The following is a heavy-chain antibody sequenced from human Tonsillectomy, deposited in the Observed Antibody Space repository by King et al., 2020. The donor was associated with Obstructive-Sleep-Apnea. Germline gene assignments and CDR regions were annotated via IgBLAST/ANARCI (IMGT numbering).Heavy chain of an antibody. CDR1: GFTFSSYW. CDR3: ARGVYTMVRGVSCFDY. J-gene: IGHJ4*02. Sequence: DVQLVESGGGLVQPGGSLRLSCAASGFTFSSYWMSWVRQAPGKGLEWVANIKQDGSEKYYVDSVKGRFPISRDNAKNSLYLQMNSLRAEDTAVYYCARGVYTMVRGVSCFDYWGQGTLVTVSS. V-gene: IGHV3-7*03. D-gene: IGHD3-10*01. CDR2: IKQDGSEK.